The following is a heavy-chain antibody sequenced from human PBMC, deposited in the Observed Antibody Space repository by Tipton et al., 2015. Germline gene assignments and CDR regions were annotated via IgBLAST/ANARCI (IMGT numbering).Heavy chain of an antibody. D-gene: IGHD4-23*01. V-gene: IGHV4-38-2*01. CDR1: AYSISSDYY. CDR3: ARARGRHGGLFDS. J-gene: IGHJ4*02. Sequence: LRLSCAVSAYSISSDYYWGWIRQPPGKGLEWIGSISHSGNTYYNPSLKSRVTMSRDTSKNQVSLKLSSVTAADTAVYYCARARGRHGGLFDSWGQGILVTVSS. CDR2: ISHSGNT.